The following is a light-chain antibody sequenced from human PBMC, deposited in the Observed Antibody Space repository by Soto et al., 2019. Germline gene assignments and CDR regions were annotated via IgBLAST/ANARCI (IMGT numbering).Light chain of an antibody. CDR1: QSVSSSY. CDR2: GAS. J-gene: IGKJ2*01. Sequence: EIXLTQSPGTLSLSPGERATLSCRASQSVSSSYLAWYQQKPGQAPRLLIYGASSRATGIPDRFSGSGSGTDFTLTISRLEPEDFAVYYCQQYGSSPPMYTFGQGTKLEIK. CDR3: QQYGSSPPMYT. V-gene: IGKV3-20*01.